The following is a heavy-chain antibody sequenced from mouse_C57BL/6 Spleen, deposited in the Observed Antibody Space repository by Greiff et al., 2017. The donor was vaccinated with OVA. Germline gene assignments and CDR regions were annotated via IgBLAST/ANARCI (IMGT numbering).Heavy chain of an antibody. V-gene: IGHV1-82*01. D-gene: IGHD1-1*01. J-gene: IGHJ1*03. Sequence: VQLQQSGPELVKPGASVKISCKASGYAFSSSWMNWVKQRPGKGLEWIGRIYPGDGDTNYNGKFKGKATLTADKSSSTAYMQLSSLTSEDSAVYFCARETYYGGDWYFDVWGTGTTVTVSS. CDR3: ARETYYGGDWYFDV. CDR2: IYPGDGDT. CDR1: GYAFSSSW.